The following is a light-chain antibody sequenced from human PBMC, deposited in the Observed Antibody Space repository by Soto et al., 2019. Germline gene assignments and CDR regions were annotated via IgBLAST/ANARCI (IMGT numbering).Light chain of an antibody. V-gene: IGKV3D-20*02. CDR2: ATS. J-gene: IGKJ5*01. CDR1: QSVSSSS. Sequence: ERLLTRSPETLALSPGERATLSCRAIQSVSSSSVAWYQQKPGQAPRLLIYATSYRATDIPVRFSAGGAGTDFTLTISRLEPEDFAVYYCQQRSSWPPITFGQGTRLEIK. CDR3: QQRSSWPPIT.